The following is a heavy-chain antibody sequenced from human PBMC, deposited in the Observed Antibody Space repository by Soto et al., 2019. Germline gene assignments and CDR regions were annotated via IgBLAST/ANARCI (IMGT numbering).Heavy chain of an antibody. J-gene: IGHJ4*02. CDR3: ARDGDGYNY. D-gene: IGHD5-12*01. CDR1: GGSVSSGSYY. Sequence: QVQLQESGPGLVKPSETLSLTYTVSGGSVSSGSYYWSWIRQPPGKGLEWIGYIYSSGSTSYNPSLKSRVTISVDTSKNQFSLKLSSVTAADTAVYYCARDGDGYNYWGQGTLVTVCS. V-gene: IGHV4-61*01. CDR2: IYSSGST.